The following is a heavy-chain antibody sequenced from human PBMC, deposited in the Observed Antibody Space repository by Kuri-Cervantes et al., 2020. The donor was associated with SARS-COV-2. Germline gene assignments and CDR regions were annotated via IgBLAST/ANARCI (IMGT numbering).Heavy chain of an antibody. V-gene: IGHV3-48*03. CDR3: ARDEYCSGGSCYFFPYYFDY. CDR1: GFTFSSYE. Sequence: GESLKISCAASGFTFSSYEMNWVRQAPGKGLEWVSYISSSGSTIYYADSVKGRFTISRDNVKNSLYLQMNSLRAEDTAVYYCARDEYCSGGSCYFFPYYFDYWGQGTLVTVSS. D-gene: IGHD2-15*01. J-gene: IGHJ4*02. CDR2: ISSSGSTI.